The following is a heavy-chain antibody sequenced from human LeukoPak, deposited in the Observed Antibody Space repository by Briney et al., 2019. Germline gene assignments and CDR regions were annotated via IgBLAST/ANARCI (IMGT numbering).Heavy chain of an antibody. D-gene: IGHD2-2*01. V-gene: IGHV3-74*01. Sequence: GGSLRLSCAAPGNYWMHWVRQAPGKGLAWVSHINSDGSWTSYADSVKGRFTISKDNAKNTVYLQMNNLRAEDTAVYYCVSFYETYWGRGTLVTVSS. J-gene: IGHJ4*02. CDR1: GNYW. CDR2: INSDGSWT. CDR3: VSFYETY.